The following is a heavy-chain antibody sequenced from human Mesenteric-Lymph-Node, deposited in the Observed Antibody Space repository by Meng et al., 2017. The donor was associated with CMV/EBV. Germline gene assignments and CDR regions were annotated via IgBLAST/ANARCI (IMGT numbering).Heavy chain of an antibody. CDR1: GYTFTNSF. J-gene: IGHJ4*02. CDR2: IDPSGDSP. V-gene: IGHV1-46*01. CDR3: ARDAPGEDKWD. D-gene: IGHD2-15*01. Sequence: ASVKVSCKTSGYTFTNSFFHWVRQAPGQGLEWMARIDPSGDSPTYAQSFQGRVTMTRHTSTTTVYLDLTSLTSADTAMYYCARDAPGEDKWDWGQGTLVTVSS.